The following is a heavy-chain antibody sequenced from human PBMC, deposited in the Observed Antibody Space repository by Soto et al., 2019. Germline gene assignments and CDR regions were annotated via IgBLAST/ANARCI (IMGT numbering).Heavy chain of an antibody. CDR1: GGSISSYY. V-gene: IGHV4-59*08. CDR2: IYYSGST. J-gene: IGHJ4*02. D-gene: IGHD3-22*01. CDR3: ASIPTYYYDSSGYYSL. Sequence: SETLSLTCTVSGGSISSYYWSWIRQPPGKGLEWIGYIYYSGSTNYNPSLKSRVTISVDTSKNQFSLKLSSVTAADTAVYYCASIPTYYYDSSGYYSLWGQGTLVTVSS.